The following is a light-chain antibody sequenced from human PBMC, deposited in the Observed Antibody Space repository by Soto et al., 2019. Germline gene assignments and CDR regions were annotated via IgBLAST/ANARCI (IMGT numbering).Light chain of an antibody. J-gene: IGKJ1*01. V-gene: IGKV1-39*01. CDR1: QSINSY. CDR3: QQSYSDLWT. Sequence: DIQMTQSPSSLSASVGDRVIITCRASQSINSYLNWYQQKPGTAPKLLIYAASTLQSGVPSRFSGSGSGTDFTLTISSLQPEDFATYHCQQSYSDLWTFGQGTKVEIK. CDR2: AAS.